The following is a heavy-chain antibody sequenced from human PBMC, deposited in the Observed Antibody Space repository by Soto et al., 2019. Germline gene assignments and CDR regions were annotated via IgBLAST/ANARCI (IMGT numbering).Heavy chain of an antibody. CDR3: ARFTGHSSGTNPSYYYYGMDV. CDR2: ISGSGGST. V-gene: IGHV3-23*01. Sequence: PGGSLRLSCAASGFTFSSYAMSWVRQAPGKGLEWVSVISGSGGSTYYADSVKGRFTISRDNSKNTLYLQMNSLRAEDTAVYYCARFTGHSSGTNPSYYYYGMDVWGQGTTVTVSS. CDR1: GFTFSSYA. D-gene: IGHD3-22*01. J-gene: IGHJ6*02.